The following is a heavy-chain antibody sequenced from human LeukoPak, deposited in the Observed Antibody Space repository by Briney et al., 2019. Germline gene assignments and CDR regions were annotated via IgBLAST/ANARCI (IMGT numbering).Heavy chain of an antibody. J-gene: IGHJ3*02. CDR1: GLTFSNYA. D-gene: IGHD4-17*01. CDR2: ITGSGRGT. V-gene: IGHV3-23*01. Sequence: SGGSLRLSCTASGLTFSNYATTWVRQAPGKGLEWVSSITGSGRGTYYADSVKGRFSVSRDNSQNTVFLHMNSLRADHTALYYCSKDPNGDYVGAFDMWGPGTMVTVSS. CDR3: SKDPNGDYVGAFDM.